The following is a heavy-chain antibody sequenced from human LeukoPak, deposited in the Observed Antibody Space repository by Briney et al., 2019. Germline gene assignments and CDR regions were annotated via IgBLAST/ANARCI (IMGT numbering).Heavy chain of an antibody. CDR3: ANPDSPKPGWYNYYYGMDV. CDR2: ISGSGGST. Sequence: GGSLRLSCAASGFTFSSYAMSWVRQAPGKGLEWVSAISGSGGSTYYADSVKGRFTISRDNSKNTLYLQMNSLRAEDTAVYYCANPDSPKPGWYNYYYGMDVWGQGTTVTVSS. V-gene: IGHV3-23*01. D-gene: IGHD6-19*01. CDR1: GFTFSSYA. J-gene: IGHJ6*02.